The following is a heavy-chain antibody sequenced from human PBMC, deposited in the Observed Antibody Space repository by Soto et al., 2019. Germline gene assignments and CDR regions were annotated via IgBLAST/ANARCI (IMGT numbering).Heavy chain of an antibody. CDR1: GFTFGNFW. Sequence: EVQLVESGGGLVKPGGSLRLSCAASGFTFGNFWMNWVRQAPGKGLEWVGRIKSRTDGEESEYVAPVKGRFSISRDDSKNTLYLQMNSLRIEDTANYYCTTETGTVADWGQGTLVIVSS. V-gene: IGHV3-15*07. CDR3: TTETGTVAD. J-gene: IGHJ4*02. D-gene: IGHD1-7*01. CDR2: IKSRTDGEES.